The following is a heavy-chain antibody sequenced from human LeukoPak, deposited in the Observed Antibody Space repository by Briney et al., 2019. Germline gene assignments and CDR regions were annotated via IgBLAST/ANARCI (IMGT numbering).Heavy chain of an antibody. CDR1: GGSFSGYY. J-gene: IGHJ6*03. CDR2: VNPSGST. CDR3: ARGVGDDFWGDYYYYMDV. Sequence: SETLSLTCAVYGGSFSGYYWSWIRQPPGKGLEWIGEVNPSGSTSHNSSLKSRVTISVDTSKNQFSLKLSSATAADTAVYYCARGVGDDFWGDYYYYMDVWGKGTTVTVSS. V-gene: IGHV4-34*01. D-gene: IGHD3-3*01.